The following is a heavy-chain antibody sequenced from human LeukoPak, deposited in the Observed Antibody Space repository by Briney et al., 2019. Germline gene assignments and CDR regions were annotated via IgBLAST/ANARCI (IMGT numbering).Heavy chain of an antibody. J-gene: IGHJ4*02. CDR1: GFTFSSYS. CDR2: ISSGGGST. V-gene: IGHV3-23*01. Sequence: SGGSLRLSCAASGFTFSSYSMNWVRQAPGKGLEWVSFISSGGGSTYHSDSVTGRFTISRDNSKNTLYLQMNSLRAEDTAVYYCAKSFGPVIAAAGTGADWGQGILVTVSS. CDR3: AKSFGPVIAAAGTGAD. D-gene: IGHD6-13*01.